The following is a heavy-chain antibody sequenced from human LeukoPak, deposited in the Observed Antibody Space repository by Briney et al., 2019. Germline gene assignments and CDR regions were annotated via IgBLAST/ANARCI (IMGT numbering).Heavy chain of an antibody. Sequence: TSETLSLTCTVSGGSISSSSYYWGWIRQPPGKGLEWIGSIYYSGSTYYNPSLKSRVTICEDTSQNLFSLKLSSVTPADTAVYYCPRLGPRPAYYGSGSYSNYYYYMDVWGKGTTVTISS. CDR3: PRLGPRPAYYGSGSYSNYYYYMDV. J-gene: IGHJ6*03. CDR1: GGSISSSSYY. D-gene: IGHD3-10*01. CDR2: IYYSGST. V-gene: IGHV4-39*01.